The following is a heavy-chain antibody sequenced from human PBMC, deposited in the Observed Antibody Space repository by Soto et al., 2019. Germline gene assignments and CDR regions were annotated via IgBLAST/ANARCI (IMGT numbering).Heavy chain of an antibody. J-gene: IGHJ5*02. Sequence: EVQLVETGGGLIQPGGSLGLSCAASGFSISINYMSWVRQAPGKGLEWVSIIHSGGNTDYADSVKGRFTVSRDNSKNTVYLQMNSLRAEDTAIYYCASIAVAEGFEPWGQGTLVTVSS. CDR3: ASIAVAEGFEP. V-gene: IGHV3-53*02. CDR2: IHSGGNT. D-gene: IGHD6-19*01. CDR1: GFSISINY.